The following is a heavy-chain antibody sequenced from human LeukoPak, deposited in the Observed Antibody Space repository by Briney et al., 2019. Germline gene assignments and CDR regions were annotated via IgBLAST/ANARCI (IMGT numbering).Heavy chain of an antibody. Sequence: ASVKVSCKASGGTFSSYAISWVRQAPGQGLEWMGGIIPIFGTANYAQKFQGRVTITADESTSTAYMELRSLRSDDTAVYYCASWLRGVIGAFDIWGQGTMVTVSS. D-gene: IGHD3-10*01. CDR2: IIPIFGTA. J-gene: IGHJ3*02. V-gene: IGHV1-69*13. CDR1: GGTFSSYA. CDR3: ASWLRGVIGAFDI.